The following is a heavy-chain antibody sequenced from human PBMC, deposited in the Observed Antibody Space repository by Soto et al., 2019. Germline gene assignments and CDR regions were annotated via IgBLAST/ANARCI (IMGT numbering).Heavy chain of an antibody. D-gene: IGHD1-26*01. V-gene: IGHV1-69*06. J-gene: IGHJ2*01. CDR2: IISIFNTA. CDR1: GGSFSNYA. CDR3: AREPLIGTYYPQYFDL. Sequence: QVELVQSGAEVKKPGSSVKVSCKASGGSFSNYAISWVRQAPGQGLEWMGGIISIFNTATYSQKSQGRVTITADTSTHTAYMELSSLRSEDTAVYYCAREPLIGTYYPQYFDLWGRGTLVTVSS.